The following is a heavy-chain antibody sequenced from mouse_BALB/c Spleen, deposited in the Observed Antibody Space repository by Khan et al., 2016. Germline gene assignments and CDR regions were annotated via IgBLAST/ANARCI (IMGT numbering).Heavy chain of an antibody. D-gene: IGHD6-1*01. CDR3: ARFRSANY. CDR2: INTYTGEP. Sequence: QIQLVQSGPELKKPGETVKISCKASGYTFTNYGMNWVKQAPGKGLKWMGWINTYTGEPTYADDFKGRFVFSLDTSASTAYLQINTLKNEDMATYYGARFRSANYWGQGTTLTVSA. CDR1: GYTFTNYG. V-gene: IGHV9-1*02. J-gene: IGHJ2*01.